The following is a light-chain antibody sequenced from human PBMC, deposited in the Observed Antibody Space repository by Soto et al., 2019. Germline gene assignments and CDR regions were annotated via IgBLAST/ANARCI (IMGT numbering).Light chain of an antibody. V-gene: IGKV3-20*01. Sequence: EIVLTQFPGTLSLSPGERATLSCRASQSVSSSLAWYQQKPGQAPRLLIYDASSRATGIPDSFSGSGSGTDFTLTISRLKPEDFAVYYCQHYGGSPWTFGQGTKVEIK. J-gene: IGKJ1*01. CDR3: QHYGGSPWT. CDR2: DAS. CDR1: QSVSSS.